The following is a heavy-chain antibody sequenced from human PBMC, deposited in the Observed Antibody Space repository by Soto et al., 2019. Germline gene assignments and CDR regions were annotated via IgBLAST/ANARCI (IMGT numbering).Heavy chain of an antibody. CDR1: GFPFTAYA. CDR2: TSYDETNE. V-gene: IGHV3-30*18. D-gene: IGHD2-2*02. Sequence: QVQLVESGGGVVQPGRSLRLSCVASGFPFTAYAIHWVRQAPGKGLEWVAVTSYDETNEYYADSVKGRFTVSRDKSKNXXYLQMNSLRVEDTAVYYCAKSCDCSSASCYKPFDYWGQGTLVTVSS. CDR3: AKSCDCSSASCYKPFDY. J-gene: IGHJ4*02.